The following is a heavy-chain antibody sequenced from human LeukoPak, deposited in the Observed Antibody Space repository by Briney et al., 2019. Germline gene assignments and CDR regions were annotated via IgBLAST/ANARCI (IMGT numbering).Heavy chain of an antibody. D-gene: IGHD6-13*01. J-gene: IGHJ4*02. CDR2: INHSGST. V-gene: IGHV4-34*01. Sequence: SETLSLTCAVYGGSFSGYYWSWIRQPPGKGLEWIGEINHSGSTNYNPSLKSRVTISVDTSKNQFSLKLSSVTAADTAVYYCASIAGDSSSWQYFDYWGQGTLVTVSS. CDR1: GGSFSGYY. CDR3: ASIAGDSSSWQYFDY.